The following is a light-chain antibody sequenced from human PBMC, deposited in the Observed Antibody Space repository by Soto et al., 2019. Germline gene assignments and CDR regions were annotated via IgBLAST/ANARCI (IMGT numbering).Light chain of an antibody. J-gene: IGKJ1*01. CDR3: QQRTNWPWT. CDR2: DAS. Sequence: EIVLTQSPDTLSLSPGERATLSCRASQSVSNYLAWYQHKSGQAPRLLIYDASSRATGIPARFSGSGSGTDCTLTINSLEPEDFAIYYCQQRTNWPWTFGQGTKVEI. V-gene: IGKV3-11*01. CDR1: QSVSNY.